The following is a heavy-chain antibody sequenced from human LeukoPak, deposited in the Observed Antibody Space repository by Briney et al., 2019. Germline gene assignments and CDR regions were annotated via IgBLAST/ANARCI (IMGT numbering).Heavy chain of an antibody. V-gene: IGHV4-39*07. Sequence: SETLSLTCTVSGGSISSSSYYWGWIRQPPGKGLEWIGSIYYSGSTYYNPSLKSRVTISVDTSKNQFSLKLSSVTAADTAVYYCARVPSGSYHYYYYMDVWGKGTTVTVSS. J-gene: IGHJ6*03. CDR2: IYYSGST. CDR1: GGSISSSSYY. CDR3: ARVPSGSYHYYYYMDV. D-gene: IGHD1-26*01.